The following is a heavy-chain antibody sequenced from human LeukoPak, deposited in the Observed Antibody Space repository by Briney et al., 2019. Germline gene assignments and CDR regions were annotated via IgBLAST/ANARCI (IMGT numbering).Heavy chain of an antibody. V-gene: IGHV4-30-4*08. CDR3: ARAGVGYYGSGSYYYFDY. CDR1: GGSISSGGYY. Sequence: SQTLSLTCTVSGGSISSGGYYWSWLRQHPGKGLEWIGYIYYSGSTYYNPSLKSRVTISVDTSKNQFSLKLSSVTAADTAVYYCARAGVGYYGSGSYYYFDYWGQGTLVTVSS. J-gene: IGHJ4*02. CDR2: IYYSGST. D-gene: IGHD3-10*01.